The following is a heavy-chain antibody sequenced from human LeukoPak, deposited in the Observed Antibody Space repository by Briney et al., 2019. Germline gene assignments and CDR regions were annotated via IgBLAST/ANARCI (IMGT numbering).Heavy chain of an antibody. CDR2: IYYSGST. V-gene: IGHV4-39*01. CDR1: GGSISTISYY. Sequence: SETLSLTCTVSGGSISTISYYWGWIRQPPGKGLEWIGSIYYSGSTYYNPSLKSRVTISVDTSKNQFSLKLSSVTAADTAVYFCARSRSGATTPVNWFDPWGQGTLVTVSS. CDR3: ARSRSGATTPVNWFDP. J-gene: IGHJ5*02. D-gene: IGHD5-12*01.